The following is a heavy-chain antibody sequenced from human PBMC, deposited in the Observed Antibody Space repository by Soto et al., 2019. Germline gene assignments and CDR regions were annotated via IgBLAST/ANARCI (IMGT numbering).Heavy chain of an antibody. CDR1: GFTFSNYS. D-gene: IGHD2-2*02. Sequence: PGGSLRLSCVGSGFTFSNYSINWVRQAPGKGLEWVSSISSRSDIYYADSVKGRFTISRDNAKNSVSLQMNSLRAEDTAVYYCAREYTAWPLAYGLDVWGQGTTVTVSS. J-gene: IGHJ6*02. CDR3: AREYTAWPLAYGLDV. V-gene: IGHV3-21*01. CDR2: ISSRSDI.